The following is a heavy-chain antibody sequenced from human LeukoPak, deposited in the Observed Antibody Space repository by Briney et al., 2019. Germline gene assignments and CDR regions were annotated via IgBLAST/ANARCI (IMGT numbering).Heavy chain of an antibody. D-gene: IGHD2-2*01. Sequence: PSETLSLTCTVSGGSISSYYWSWIRQPPGKGLEWIGYISNSGSTNYIPSLKSRVTISVDKSKNQFSLKLSSVTAADTAVYYCATCTTNCYGWFHVWGQGTMVTVSS. CDR1: GGSISSYY. CDR2: ISNSGST. J-gene: IGHJ3*01. CDR3: ATCTTNCYGWFHV. V-gene: IGHV4-59*03.